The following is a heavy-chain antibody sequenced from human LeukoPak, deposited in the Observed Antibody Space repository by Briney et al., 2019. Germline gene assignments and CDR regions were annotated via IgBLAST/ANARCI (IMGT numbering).Heavy chain of an antibody. D-gene: IGHD2-15*01. J-gene: IGHJ3*02. Sequence: GGSLRLSCAASGFTFSSYGMHWVRQAPGKGLEWVAFIRYDGSNKYYADSVKGRFTISRDNSKNTLYLQMNSLGSEDTAVYYCATEQPGYCSGGSCYSTSAFDIWGQGTMVTVSS. V-gene: IGHV3-30*02. CDR3: ATEQPGYCSGGSCYSTSAFDI. CDR1: GFTFSSYG. CDR2: IRYDGSNK.